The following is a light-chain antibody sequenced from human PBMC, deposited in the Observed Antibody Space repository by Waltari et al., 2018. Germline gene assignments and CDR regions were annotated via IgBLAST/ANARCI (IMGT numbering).Light chain of an antibody. CDR2: AAS. CDR1: QNISTY. J-gene: IGKJ2*01. CDR3: QQSYTTPRT. Sequence: DIQMTQSPSSLSASVGDRVTITCRASQNISTYLNWYQQKPGKAPTVLIYAASSLQSGVPLRFSGSGSGTHFTLTINSLQPEDFATYYCQQSYTTPRTFGQGTNLQIK. V-gene: IGKV1-39*01.